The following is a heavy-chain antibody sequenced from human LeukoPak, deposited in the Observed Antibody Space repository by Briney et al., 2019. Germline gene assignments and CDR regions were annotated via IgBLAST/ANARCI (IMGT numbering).Heavy chain of an antibody. CDR3: ARGGYGDRIDY. D-gene: IGHD4-17*01. Sequence: ASVKVSCKASGYTFVRYYMHWVRQAPGQGLEWMGIINPSGGSTSYAQKFQGRVTMTRDTSTSTVYMELSRLRSEDTAVYYCARGGYGDRIDYWGQGTLVSVSS. CDR1: GYTFVRYY. CDR2: INPSGGST. V-gene: IGHV1-46*01. J-gene: IGHJ4*02.